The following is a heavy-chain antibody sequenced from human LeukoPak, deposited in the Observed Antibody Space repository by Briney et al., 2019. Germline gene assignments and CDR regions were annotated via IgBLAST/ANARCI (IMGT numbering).Heavy chain of an antibody. CDR3: ARGGHDFNPFYW. D-gene: IGHD2-21*02. V-gene: IGHV3-23*01. CDR2: IKGSGGDP. Sequence: GGSLRLSCAASGCTFSTYAMGWVRQAPGKGLEWVSSIKGSGGDPFYADSVKGRFTISRDNSKNTLFLQLNSLRAEDSAVYYCARGGHDFNPFYWWGQGTLVTVSS. CDR1: GCTFSTYA. J-gene: IGHJ4*02.